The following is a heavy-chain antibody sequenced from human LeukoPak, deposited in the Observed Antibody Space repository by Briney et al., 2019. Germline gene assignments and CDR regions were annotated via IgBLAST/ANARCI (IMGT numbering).Heavy chain of an antibody. CDR2: ISSSSSYI. CDR1: GFTFSSYS. D-gene: IGHD6-13*01. CDR3: ARDSTRWFSPSDH. V-gene: IGHV3-21*01. J-gene: IGHJ4*02. Sequence: GGSLRLSCAASGFTFSSYSMNWVRQTPGKGLEWVSSISSSSSYIYYADSVKGRFTVSRDNAKNSLYLQMNTLRADDTAVYYCARDSTRWFSPSDHWGQGMLVTVSS.